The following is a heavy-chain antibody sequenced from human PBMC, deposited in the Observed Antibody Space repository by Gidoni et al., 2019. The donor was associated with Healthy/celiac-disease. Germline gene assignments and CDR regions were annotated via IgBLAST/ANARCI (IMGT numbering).Heavy chain of an antibody. D-gene: IGHD3-3*01. CDR1: GGSISSYY. J-gene: IGHJ5*02. V-gene: IGHV4-59*01. CDR2: IYYSGST. CDR3: ARVDYYDFWSGYLGWFDP. Sequence: QVQLQESGPGLVKPSETLSLTCTVSGGSISSYYWSWIRQPPGKGLEWIGYIYYSGSTNYNPSLKSRVTISVDTSKNQFSLKLSSVTAADTAVYYCARVDYYDFWSGYLGWFDPWGQGTLVTVSS.